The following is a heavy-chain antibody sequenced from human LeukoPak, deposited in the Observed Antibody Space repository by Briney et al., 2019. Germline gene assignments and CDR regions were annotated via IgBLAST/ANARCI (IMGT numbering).Heavy chain of an antibody. CDR3: SRSEYQLLYYYYYYGMDV. CDR2: IYYSGST. D-gene: IGHD2-2*01. Sequence: SETLSLTCTVSGGSISSGDYYWSWIRQPPGKGLEWIGYIYYSGSTYYNPSLKSRVTISVDTSKNQFSLKLSSVTAADTAVYYCSRSEYQLLYYYYYYGMDVWGQGTTVTVSS. V-gene: IGHV4-30-4*01. J-gene: IGHJ6*02. CDR1: GGSISSGDYY.